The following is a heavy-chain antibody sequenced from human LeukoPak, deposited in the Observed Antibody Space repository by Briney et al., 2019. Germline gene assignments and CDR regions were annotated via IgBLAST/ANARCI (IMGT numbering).Heavy chain of an antibody. V-gene: IGHV3-33*01. D-gene: IGHD1-26*01. CDR3: ARGYSGSYSGFGY. CDR1: GFTFSSYG. CDR2: IWYDGSNK. J-gene: IGHJ4*02. Sequence: GGSLRLSCAASGFTFSSYGMHWVRQAPGKGLEWVAVIWYDGSNKYYADSVKGRFTISRDNSKNTLYLQMNSLRAEDTAVYYCARGYSGSYSGFGYWGQGTLVTVSS.